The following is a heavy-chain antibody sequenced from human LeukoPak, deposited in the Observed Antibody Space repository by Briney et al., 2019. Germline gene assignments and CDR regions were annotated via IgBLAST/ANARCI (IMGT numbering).Heavy chain of an antibody. CDR1: GFTFSSYG. Sequence: PGGSLRLSCAASGFTFSSYGMHWVRQAPGKGLEWVAFIRYDGSNKYYADSVKGRFTISRDNSKNTLYLQMNGLRAEDTAVYYCARNRGYCSSTSCFDYFDYWGQGTLVTVSS. CDR3: ARNRGYCSSTSCFDYFDY. J-gene: IGHJ4*02. CDR2: IRYDGSNK. D-gene: IGHD2-2*01. V-gene: IGHV3-30*02.